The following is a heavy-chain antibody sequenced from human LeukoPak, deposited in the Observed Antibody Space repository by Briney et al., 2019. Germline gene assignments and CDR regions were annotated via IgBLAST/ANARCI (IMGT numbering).Heavy chain of an antibody. CDR2: ISYDGSNK. CDR1: GFTFSSYA. D-gene: IGHD3-22*01. V-gene: IGHV3-30-3*01. CDR3: ARDPSLYDSSGPPPFDY. Sequence: GRSLRLSCAASGFTFSSYAMHWVRQAPGKGLEWVAVISYDGSNKYYADSVKGRFTISRDNSKNTLYLQMNSLRAEDTAVYYCARDPSLYDSSGPPPFDYWGQGTLVTVSS. J-gene: IGHJ4*02.